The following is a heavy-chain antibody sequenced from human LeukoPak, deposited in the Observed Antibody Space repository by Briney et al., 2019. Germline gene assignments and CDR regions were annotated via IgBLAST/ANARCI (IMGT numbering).Heavy chain of an antibody. CDR3: VKDRGTYYYGSGSYYNDRVWFDP. J-gene: IGHJ5*02. CDR1: GFTFSSYG. Sequence: GGSLRLPCAASGFTFSSYGMHWVRQAPGKGLEWVAVISYDGSNKYYADSVKGRFTISRDNSKNTLYLQMNSLRAEDTAVYYCVKDRGTYYYGSGSYYNDRVWFDPWGQGTLVTVSS. D-gene: IGHD3-10*01. CDR2: ISYDGSNK. V-gene: IGHV3-30*18.